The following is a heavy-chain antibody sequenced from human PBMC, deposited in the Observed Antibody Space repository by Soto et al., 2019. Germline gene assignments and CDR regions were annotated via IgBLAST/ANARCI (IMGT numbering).Heavy chain of an antibody. CDR1: GFTFSSYA. CDR2: ISGSGGST. V-gene: IGHV3-23*01. D-gene: IGHD6-6*01. J-gene: IGHJ4*02. CDR3: ATLLWSIAARLDY. Sequence: EVQLLESGGGLVQPGGSLRLSCAASGFTFSSYAMSWVRQAPGKGLEWVSAISGSGGSTYYADSVKGRFTISRDNSKNTLYLQMNSLRAEDTAVYYCATLLWSIAARLDYWGQVTLVTVSS.